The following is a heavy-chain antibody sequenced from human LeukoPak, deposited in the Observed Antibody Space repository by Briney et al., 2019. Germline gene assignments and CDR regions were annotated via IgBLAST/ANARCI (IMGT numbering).Heavy chain of an antibody. D-gene: IGHD6-13*01. Sequence: ASVKVSCKVSGYTLTELSMHWVRQAPGKGLEWMGGFDPEDGETIYAQKFQGRVTMTRDTSISTAYMELSRLRSDDTAVYYCARDTRIAAAAINGMDVWGQGTTVTVSS. CDR2: FDPEDGET. J-gene: IGHJ6*02. V-gene: IGHV1-24*01. CDR3: ARDTRIAAAAINGMDV. CDR1: GYTLTELS.